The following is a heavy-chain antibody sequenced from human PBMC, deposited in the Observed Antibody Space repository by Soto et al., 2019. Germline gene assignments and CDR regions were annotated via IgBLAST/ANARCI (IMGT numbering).Heavy chain of an antibody. Sequence: SDTLSLTCPVYGGAFSGYYWSWIRQPPGKGLEWVGEINHSHSTNYNPSLKIRVTISVATSKTQFSLTLSSVTAADTAVYDCARAGLRYFDWLPDYGGQGALVTVSS. CDR1: GGAFSGYY. CDR2: INHSHST. J-gene: IGHJ4*02. V-gene: IGHV4-34*01. D-gene: IGHD3-9*01. CDR3: ARAGLRYFDWLPDY.